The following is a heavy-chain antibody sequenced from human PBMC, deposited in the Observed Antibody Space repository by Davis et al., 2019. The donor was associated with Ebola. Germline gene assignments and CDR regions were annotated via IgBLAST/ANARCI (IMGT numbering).Heavy chain of an antibody. D-gene: IGHD2-15*01. Sequence: AASVKVSCKASGYTFTSHTISWVRQAPGQGLEWMGWISTYNGNTNYAQKLQGRVTMTTDTSTSTAYMELNSLRSDDTAVYYCARAVPATQNLDYWGQGTLVTVSS. CDR1: GYTFTSHT. CDR2: ISTYNGNT. J-gene: IGHJ4*02. V-gene: IGHV1-18*04. CDR3: ARAVPATQNLDY.